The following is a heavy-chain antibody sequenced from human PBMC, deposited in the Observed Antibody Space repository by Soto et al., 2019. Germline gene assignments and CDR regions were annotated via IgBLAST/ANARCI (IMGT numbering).Heavy chain of an antibody. V-gene: IGHV3-23*01. D-gene: IGHD2-15*01. CDR2: ISGSGGST. J-gene: IGHJ4*02. Sequence: PGGSLRLSCAASGFIFSGYAVSWVRQAPGKGLEWVSAISGSGGSTYYADSVKGRFTISRDNSKNTLYLQMNSLRAEDTAVYYCAKALLRMVVAATPVYYFDYWGQGTLVTVSS. CDR3: AKALLRMVVAATPVYYFDY. CDR1: GFIFSGYA.